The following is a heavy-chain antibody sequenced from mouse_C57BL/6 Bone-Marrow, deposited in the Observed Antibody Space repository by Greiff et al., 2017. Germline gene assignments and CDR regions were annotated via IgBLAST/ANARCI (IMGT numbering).Heavy chain of an antibody. CDR3: ALYYYGSTREGNAMDY. J-gene: IGHJ4*01. D-gene: IGHD1-1*01. V-gene: IGHV8-8*01. CDR2: IWWDDDK. CDR1: GFSLSTFGMG. Sequence: QVTLKESGPGILQPSQTLSLTCSFSGFSLSTFGMGVGWIRQPSGKGLEWLAHIWWDDDKYYNPALKSRLTISKDTSKNQVFLKIANVDTADTATYYYALYYYGSTREGNAMDYWGQGTSVTVSS.